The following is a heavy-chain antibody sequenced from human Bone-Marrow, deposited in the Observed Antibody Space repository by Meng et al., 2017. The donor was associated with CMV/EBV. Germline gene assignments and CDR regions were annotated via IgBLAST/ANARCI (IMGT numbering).Heavy chain of an antibody. CDR1: GYTFTNYD. CDR2: MNPNSGNA. CDR3: AKDWNQSYGMDV. Sequence: ASVKVSCKPSGYTFTNYDINWVRPATGQGVEWVGWMNPNSGNAGYAQKFQGRVTMTRNTSINTAYMELSSQSSEATAIDYCAKDWNQSYGMDVWGQGTTVTVSS. J-gene: IGHJ6*01. V-gene: IGHV1-8*01. D-gene: IGHD1-1*01.